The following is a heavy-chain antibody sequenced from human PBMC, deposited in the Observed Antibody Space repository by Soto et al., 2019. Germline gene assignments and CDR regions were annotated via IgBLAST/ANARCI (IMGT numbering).Heavy chain of an antibody. CDR1: GFIFNNNG. CDR2: IWYDGSTK. V-gene: IGHV3-33*01. CDR3: ARWGPEKTLDY. D-gene: IGHD3-16*01. Sequence: QVQLVESGGGLVQPGRSLRLSCAASGFIFNNNGMHWVRQAPGKGLEWVAVIWYDGSTKYYADSVKGRFTISRDNSKNMLYLQMMSLRGEDTAVYFCARWGPEKTLDYWSQGTLVTVSP. J-gene: IGHJ4*02.